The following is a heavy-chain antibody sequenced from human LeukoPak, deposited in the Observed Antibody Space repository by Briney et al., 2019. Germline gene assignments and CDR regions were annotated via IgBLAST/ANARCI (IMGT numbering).Heavy chain of an antibody. D-gene: IGHD5-24*01. J-gene: IGHJ4*02. CDR2: ISDSGGTT. CDR1: GFTFSSYG. CDR3: AKDPREGWLQSPY. V-gene: IGHV3-23*01. Sequence: GGSLRLSCAASGFTFSSYGMSWVRRAPGKGLEWVSGISDSGGTTYYVDSVKGRFTISRDNSKNTLYLQMNSLTAEDTAVYYCAKDPREGWLQSPYWGQGTLVTVSS.